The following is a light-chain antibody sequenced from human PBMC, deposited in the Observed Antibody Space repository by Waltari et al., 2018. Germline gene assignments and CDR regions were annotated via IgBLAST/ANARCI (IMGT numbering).Light chain of an antibody. V-gene: IGLV2-14*03. CDR3: SSYTSSSTLVV. CDR1: SSDVGGYNY. Sequence: QSALTQPASVSGSPGQSITISCTGTSSDVGGYNYVSWYQQHPGKAPKRMIYDVSNRPPGVSNRFSGSKSGNTASLTISGLHAEDEADYYCSSYTSSSTLVVFGGGTKLTVL. J-gene: IGLJ2*01. CDR2: DVS.